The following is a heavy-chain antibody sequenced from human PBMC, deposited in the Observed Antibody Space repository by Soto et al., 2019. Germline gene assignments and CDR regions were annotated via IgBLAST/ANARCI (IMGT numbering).Heavy chain of an antibody. D-gene: IGHD5-18*01. J-gene: IGHJ4*02. CDR2: ISYDGNNK. CDR3: AKAYSYGLDY. V-gene: IGHV3-30*18. CDR1: GFTFSSYG. Sequence: GGSLRLSFAASGFTFSSYGIHWVRQAPGEGLEWVAVISYDGNNKYYADSVKGRFTISRDNSKNTLYRQMNSLRPEDTAVYYCAKAYSYGLDYWGKGTRITVSS.